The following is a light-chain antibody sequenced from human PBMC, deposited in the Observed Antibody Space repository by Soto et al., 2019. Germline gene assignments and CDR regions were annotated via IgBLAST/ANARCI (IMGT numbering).Light chain of an antibody. Sequence: QPVLTQPRSVSGSPGQSVTISCTGTSSDVGGYNYVSWYQQHPGKAPKLMIYDVSKRPSGVPDRFSGSKSGNPASLTISGLQAGEGADYTCCSYAGSSLFVFEPGTTVTDL. J-gene: IGLJ1*01. CDR2: DVS. CDR1: SSDVGGYNY. CDR3: CSYAGSSLFV. V-gene: IGLV2-11*01.